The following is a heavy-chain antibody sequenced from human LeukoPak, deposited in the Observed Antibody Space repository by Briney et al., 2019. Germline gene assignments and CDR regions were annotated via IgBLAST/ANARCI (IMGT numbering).Heavy chain of an antibody. CDR2: FDPEDGET. CDR3: ARGHPVVPAAVPDY. V-gene: IGHV1-24*01. CDR1: GYTLTELS. Sequence: ASVKVSCKVSGYTLTELSMHWVRQAPGKGLEWMGGFDPEDGETIYAQKFQGRVTMTEDTSTDTAYMELSSLRSEDTAVYYCARGHPVVPAAVPDYWGQGTLVTVSS. J-gene: IGHJ4*02. D-gene: IGHD2-2*02.